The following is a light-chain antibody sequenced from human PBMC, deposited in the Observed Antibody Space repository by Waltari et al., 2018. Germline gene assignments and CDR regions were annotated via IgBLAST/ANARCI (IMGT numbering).Light chain of an antibody. J-gene: IGKJ4*01. CDR2: DTA. CDR3: QQYANSPLT. Sequence: EIVLTQSPATLSLSPGERATLSCGASQNIGGAYLAWYQQKPGLAPRLLIYDTAIRAAGVPDMFSGSGSGTDFTLTISRLDPEDFALYCCQQYANSPLTLGGGTKVEF. CDR1: QNIGGAY. V-gene: IGKV3D-20*01.